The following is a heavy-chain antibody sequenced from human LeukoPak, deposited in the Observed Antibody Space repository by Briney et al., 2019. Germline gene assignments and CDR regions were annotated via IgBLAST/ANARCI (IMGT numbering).Heavy chain of an antibody. J-gene: IGHJ4*02. Sequence: GASVKLSCKASGGTRTIYTICWVRQPPGQGLEWMGGIIPTFGTANYAQKFQGRVTITSDESTSTAYMELSSLRSEDTAVYYCARDSSVVGATSRYFDYWGQGTLVTVSS. CDR2: IIPTFGTA. CDR1: GGTRTIYT. CDR3: ARDSSVVGATSRYFDY. D-gene: IGHD1-26*01. V-gene: IGHV1-69*13.